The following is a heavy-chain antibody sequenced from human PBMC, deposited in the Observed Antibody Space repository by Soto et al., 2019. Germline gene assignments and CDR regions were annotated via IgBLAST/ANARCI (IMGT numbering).Heavy chain of an antibody. J-gene: IGHJ6*02. V-gene: IGHV4-30-2*01. CDR3: ARRRGFPYYYGMDV. CDR2: IYHSGST. CDR1: GGSISSGGYS. D-gene: IGHD5-12*01. Sequence: QLQLQESGSGLVKPSQTLSLTCAVSGGSISSGGYSWSWIRQPPGKGLEWIGYIYHSGSTYYNPSVKRRVTISVDRSKNQFSLKLSSVTAADTAVYYCARRRGFPYYYGMDVWGQGTTVTVSS.